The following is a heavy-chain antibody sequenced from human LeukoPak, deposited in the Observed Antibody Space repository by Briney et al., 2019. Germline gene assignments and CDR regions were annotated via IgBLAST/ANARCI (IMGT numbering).Heavy chain of an antibody. CDR1: GFTFSSYG. CDR2: ISGSGGST. D-gene: IGHD3-22*01. Sequence: GGTLRLSCAASGFTFSSYGMSWVRQAPGKGLEWVSAISGSGGSTYYADSVKGRFTISRDNSKNTLYLQMNSLRAEDTAVYYCAKDVTYYYDSSGYQDKIVGSDCWGQGTLVTVSS. V-gene: IGHV3-23*01. CDR3: AKDVTYYYDSSGYQDKIVGSDC. J-gene: IGHJ4*02.